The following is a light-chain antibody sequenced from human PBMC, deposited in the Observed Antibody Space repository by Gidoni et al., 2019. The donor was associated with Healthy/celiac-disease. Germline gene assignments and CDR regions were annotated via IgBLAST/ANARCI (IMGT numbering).Light chain of an antibody. V-gene: IGKV1-39*01. CDR2: AAS. CDR3: QRHYSTPPVT. Sequence: DIQMTQSPSSLSSSVGDRVPNSCRASQSISSYSNWYQQKPGKAPKLLIYAASSSQRGVPSRFSGSGSGTDFILTISSLKPEDFATYYCQRHYSTPPVTFGQGTKVEIK. J-gene: IGKJ1*01. CDR1: QSISSY.